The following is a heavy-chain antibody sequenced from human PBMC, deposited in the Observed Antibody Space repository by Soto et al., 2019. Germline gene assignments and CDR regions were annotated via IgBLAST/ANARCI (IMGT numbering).Heavy chain of an antibody. Sequence: QVTVKESGPVLVKPTETLTLTCTVSGFSLSNAGLGVSWIRQPPGKALEWLAHIFSNDEKSYSTSLKSRLTTPXHXXKTHVVLIMPTMDPVDTATYYCASTYSTSWYWFDPWGHGTLVTVSS. CDR2: IFSNDEK. J-gene: IGHJ5*02. CDR3: ASTYSTSWYWFDP. D-gene: IGHD6-13*01. CDR1: GFSLSNAGLG. V-gene: IGHV2-26*04.